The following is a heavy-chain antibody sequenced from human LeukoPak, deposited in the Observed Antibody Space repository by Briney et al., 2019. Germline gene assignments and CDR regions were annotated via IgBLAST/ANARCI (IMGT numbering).Heavy chain of an antibody. D-gene: IGHD2-15*01. Sequence: GGSLRLSCAASGFTFSSYEMNWVRQAPGKGLEWVSYISSSGSTIYYADSVKGRFTISRDNAKNSLYLQMNSLRAEDTAVYYCAREFFGYVRGGSCSDVWGKGTTVTVSS. CDR1: GFTFSSYE. V-gene: IGHV3-48*03. J-gene: IGHJ6*04. CDR2: ISSSGSTI. CDR3: AREFFGYVRGGSCSDV.